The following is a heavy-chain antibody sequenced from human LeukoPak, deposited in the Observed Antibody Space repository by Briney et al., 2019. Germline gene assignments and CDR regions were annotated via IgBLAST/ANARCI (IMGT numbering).Heavy chain of an antibody. D-gene: IGHD6-13*01. V-gene: IGHV3-64*01. CDR2: IRRDGDST. Sequence: GGSLRLSCAASGFTFSTYAIHWVRQARGQGQECVSGIRRDGDSTHYANSVCGRFTISRDNSKNTLHLQMGSLRGEDMGVYYCASDPGREAAGEFYTFYMDVWGKGTTVTVS. J-gene: IGHJ6*03. CDR1: GFTFSTYA. CDR3: ASDPGREAAGEFYTFYMDV.